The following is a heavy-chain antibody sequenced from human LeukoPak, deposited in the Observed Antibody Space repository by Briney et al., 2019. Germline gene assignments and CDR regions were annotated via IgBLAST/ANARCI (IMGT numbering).Heavy chain of an antibody. CDR3: ARGSRYCSSTSCWEFDY. V-gene: IGHV1-2*02. J-gene: IGHJ4*02. CDR1: GYTFTGYY. D-gene: IGHD2-2*01. Sequence: ASVKVSCKASGYTFTGYYMNWVRQAPGQGLEWMGWINPNSGGTNYAQKFQGRVTMTRDTSISTAYMELSRLRSDDTAVYYCARGSRYCSSTSCWEFDYWGQGTLVTVSS. CDR2: INPNSGGT.